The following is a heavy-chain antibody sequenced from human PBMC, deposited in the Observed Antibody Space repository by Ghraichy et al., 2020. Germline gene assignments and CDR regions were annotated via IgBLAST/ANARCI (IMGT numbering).Heavy chain of an antibody. CDR1: GGTFSSYA. D-gene: IGHD3-16*02. Sequence: SVKVSCKASGGTFSSYAISWVRQAPGQGLEWMGGIIPIFGTANYAQKFQGRVTITADKSTSTAYMELSSLRSEDTAVYYCARGNTFGGPIVGYYYYGMDVWGQGTTVTVSS. V-gene: IGHV1-69*06. J-gene: IGHJ6*02. CDR3: ARGNTFGGPIVGYYYYGMDV. CDR2: IIPIFGTA.